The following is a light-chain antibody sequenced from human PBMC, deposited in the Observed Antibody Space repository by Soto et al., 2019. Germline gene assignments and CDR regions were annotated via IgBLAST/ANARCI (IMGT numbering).Light chain of an antibody. CDR3: SSYTSSSTYV. CDR2: DVS. J-gene: IGLJ1*01. V-gene: IGLV2-14*01. CDR1: SRDVGSNNY. Sequence: QSALTQPASVSGSPGQSITISCTGTSRDVGSNNYVSWYQQHPGKAPKLMIYDVSNRPSGVSNSFSGTKSGNTASLTISGLQAEDEADYYCSSYTSSSTYVFGTGTKVTVL.